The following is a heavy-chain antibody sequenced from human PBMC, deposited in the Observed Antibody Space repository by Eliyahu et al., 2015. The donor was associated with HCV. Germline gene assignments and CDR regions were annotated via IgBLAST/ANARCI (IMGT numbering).Heavy chain of an antibody. CDR1: GFTFSDYY. CDR2: ISSSSSYT. CDR3: ARDQWDYGDYAPVGDAFDI. Sequence: QVQLVESGGGLVKPGGSLRLSCAASGFTFSDYYMSWIHQAPGKGLEWVSYISSSSSYTNYADSVKGRFTISRDNAKNSLYLQMNSLRAEDTAVYYCARDQWDYGDYAPVGDAFDIWGQGTMVTVSS. J-gene: IGHJ3*02. D-gene: IGHD4-17*01. V-gene: IGHV3-11*05.